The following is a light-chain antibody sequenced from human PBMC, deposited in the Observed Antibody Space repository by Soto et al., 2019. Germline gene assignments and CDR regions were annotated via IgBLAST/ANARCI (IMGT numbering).Light chain of an antibody. CDR1: QSVSSS. J-gene: IGKJ1*01. CDR2: GAS. CDR3: HQYDSWT. Sequence: EIVMTQSPATLSVSPGERATLSCRASQSVSSSVAWYQQKPGQAPRLLIHGASTRATGIPDRFSGSGSGTDFTLTINRLEPEDSAVYYCHQYDSWTFGQGTKVDIK. V-gene: IGKV3D-15*01.